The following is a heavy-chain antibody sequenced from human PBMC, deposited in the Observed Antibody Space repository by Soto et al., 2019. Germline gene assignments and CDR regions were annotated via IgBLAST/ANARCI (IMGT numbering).Heavy chain of an antibody. D-gene: IGHD1-7*01. CDR2: ISNDGSNK. CDR3: ATGFRNYWAFDY. J-gene: IGHJ4*02. CDR1: GFSFSTYG. Sequence: GGSLRLSCAASGFSFSTYGMHWVRQAPGKGLEWVAFISNDGSNKYYADSVKGRFTISRDNSKNTLYLQMNSLRDEDTAVYYFATGFRNYWAFDYWGQGTLVTVSS. V-gene: IGHV3-30*03.